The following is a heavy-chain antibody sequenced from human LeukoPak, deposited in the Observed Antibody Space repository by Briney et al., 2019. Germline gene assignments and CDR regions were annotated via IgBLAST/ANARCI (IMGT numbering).Heavy chain of an antibody. Sequence: GESLKISCKGSGYSFTSYWIGWVRQMPGKGLEWMGIIYPGDSDTRYSPSFQGQVTISADKSISTAYLQWSSLKASDTAMYYCARSNLRDYYDSSGYPDYWGQGTLVTVSS. V-gene: IGHV5-51*01. CDR3: ARSNLRDYYDSSGYPDY. CDR1: GYSFTSYW. CDR2: IYPGDSDT. D-gene: IGHD3-22*01. J-gene: IGHJ4*02.